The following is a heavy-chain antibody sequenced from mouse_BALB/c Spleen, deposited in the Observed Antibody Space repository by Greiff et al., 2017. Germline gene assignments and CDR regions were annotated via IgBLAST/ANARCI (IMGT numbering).Heavy chain of an antibody. CDR2: ISSGSSTI. CDR3: ARGGDGYYMDD. Sequence: EVQGVESGGGLVQPGGSRKLSCAASGFTFSSFGMHWVRQAPEKGLEWVAYISSGSSTIYYADTVKGRFTIARDNPKNTLFLQMTSLRSEDTAMYYCARGGDGYYMDDWGQGTSVTVSS. J-gene: IGHJ4*01. V-gene: IGHV5-17*02. D-gene: IGHD2-3*01. CDR1: GFTFSSFG.